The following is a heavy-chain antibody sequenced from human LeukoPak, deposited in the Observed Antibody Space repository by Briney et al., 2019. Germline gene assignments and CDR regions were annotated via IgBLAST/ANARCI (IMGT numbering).Heavy chain of an antibody. J-gene: IGHJ4*02. D-gene: IGHD3-10*01. CDR1: GYTFTGYY. V-gene: IGHV1-2*02. Sequence: GASVKVSCKASGYTFTGYYMHWVRQAPGQGLEWMGWINPNSGGTNYAQKFQRRVTMTRDTSISTAYMELSRLRSDDTAVYYCARVQSHVLLWFGELLTPGGYYFDYWGQGTLVTVSS. CDR2: INPNSGGT. CDR3: ARVQSHVLLWFGELLTPGGYYFDY.